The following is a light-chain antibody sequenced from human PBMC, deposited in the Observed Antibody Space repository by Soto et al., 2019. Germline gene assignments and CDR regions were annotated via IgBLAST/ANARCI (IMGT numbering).Light chain of an antibody. V-gene: IGLV2-14*01. CDR2: DVS. CDR1: SSDVGRYNY. J-gene: IGLJ1*01. Sequence: QSALTQPASVSGSPGQSITISCTGTSSDVGRYNYVSWYQQHPGKAPKLMIYDVSNRPSGVSNRFSGSKSGNTASLTISGLQAEDEADYYCSSYTRSSFYVFGTGTKVTVL. CDR3: SSYTRSSFYV.